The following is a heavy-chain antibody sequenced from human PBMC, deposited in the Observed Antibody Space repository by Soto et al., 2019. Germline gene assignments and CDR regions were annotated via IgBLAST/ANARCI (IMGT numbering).Heavy chain of an antibody. Sequence: GGSLRLSCAASGFTFSSYGMHWVRQAPGKGLEWVAVISYDGSNKYYADSVKGRFTISRDNAKNSLYLQMNSLRAEDTAVYYCARGSIPPPYYYYGMDVWGQGTTVTVSS. V-gene: IGHV3-30*03. CDR2: ISYDGSNK. CDR1: GFTFSSYG. J-gene: IGHJ6*02. CDR3: ARGSIPPPYYYYGMDV.